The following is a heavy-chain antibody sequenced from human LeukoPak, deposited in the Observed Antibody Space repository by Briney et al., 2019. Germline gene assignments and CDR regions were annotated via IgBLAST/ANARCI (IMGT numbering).Heavy chain of an antibody. CDR2: ISGSGGST. D-gene: IGHD6-19*01. J-gene: IGHJ4*02. V-gene: IGHV3-23*01. CDR3: ATPARSSGWYSLFN. CDR1: GFTFSSYA. Sequence: GGSLRLSCAASGFTFSSYAMSWVRQAPGKGLEWVSGISGSGGSTYYADSVKGRFTISRDNSKNTLYLQMNSLRAEDTAVYYCATPARSSGWYSLFNWGQGTLVTVSS.